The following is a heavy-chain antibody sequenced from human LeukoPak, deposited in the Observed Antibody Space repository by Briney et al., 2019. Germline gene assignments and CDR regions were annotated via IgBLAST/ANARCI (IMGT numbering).Heavy chain of an antibody. CDR3: ARDPGDKGRDFDY. V-gene: IGHV1-69*04. CDR2: IIPILGIA. J-gene: IGHJ4*02. CDR1: GGTFSSYA. D-gene: IGHD3-10*01. Sequence: ASVKVSCKASGGTFSSYAISWVRQAPGQGLEWMGRIIPILGIANYAQKFQGRVTITADKSTSTAYMELSSLRSEDTAVYYCARDPGDKGRDFDYWGQGTLVTVSS.